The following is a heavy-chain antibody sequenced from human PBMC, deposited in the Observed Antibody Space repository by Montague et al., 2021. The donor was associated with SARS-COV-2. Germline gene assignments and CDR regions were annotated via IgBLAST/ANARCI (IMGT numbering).Heavy chain of an antibody. D-gene: IGHD3-9*01. CDR3: ARERYSFSLTRGSTWFDP. J-gene: IGHJ5*02. Sequence: SETLSLTCAVYGGSFSGYYWSWIRQPLGKGLEWIGEINHSGSTNYNPSLKSRVTISVDTSKNQFSLKLSSVTAADTAVYYCARERYSFSLTRGSTWFDPWGQGTLVTVSS. CDR1: GGSFSGYY. V-gene: IGHV4-34*01. CDR2: INHSGST.